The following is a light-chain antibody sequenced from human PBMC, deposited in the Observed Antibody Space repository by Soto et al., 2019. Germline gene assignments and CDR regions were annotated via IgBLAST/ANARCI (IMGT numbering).Light chain of an antibody. CDR2: DVT. CDR1: TSEIGSYNY. V-gene: IGLV2-11*01. CDR3: SSFPGTFPVL. J-gene: IGLJ2*01. Sequence: QSALTQPRSVSGSPGQSVTISCTGTTSEIGSYNYISWYQQHPGQAPKLMLYDVTLRPSRVLNRYSGSKSGSTASLTTSGLHAEDEADYFCSSFPGTFPVLFGDETKVTVL.